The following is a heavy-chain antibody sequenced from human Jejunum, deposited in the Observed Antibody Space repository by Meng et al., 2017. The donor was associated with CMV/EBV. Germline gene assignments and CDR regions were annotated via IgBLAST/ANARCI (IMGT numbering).Heavy chain of an antibody. J-gene: IGHJ6*02. CDR1: GFNFSSDI. CDR3: VRGSDFRYGMDV. D-gene: IGHD3-3*01. Sequence: SGFNFSSDIVNWVRQAPGKGLEWVSSISGRGRFTYYADSVKGRFTISRDSAENSLYLQMSSLRVEDTAIYYCVRGSDFRYGMDVWGQGTTVTVSS. V-gene: IGHV3-21*01. CDR2: ISGRGRFT.